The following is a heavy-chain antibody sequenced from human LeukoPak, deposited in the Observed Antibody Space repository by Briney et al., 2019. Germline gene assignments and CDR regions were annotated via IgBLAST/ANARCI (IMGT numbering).Heavy chain of an antibody. CDR3: ASARTSSRSWFTFDY. J-gene: IGHJ4*02. V-gene: IGHV4-39*01. Sequence: SETLSLTCTVSGDSISSGGYYWGWIRQPPGKGLEWIGSIYYSGSTYYNPSLKSRVTISVDTSKNQLSLKLSPVTAADTAVYYCASARTSSRSWFTFDYWGQGILVTVSS. CDR1: GDSISSGGYY. D-gene: IGHD6-13*01. CDR2: IYYSGST.